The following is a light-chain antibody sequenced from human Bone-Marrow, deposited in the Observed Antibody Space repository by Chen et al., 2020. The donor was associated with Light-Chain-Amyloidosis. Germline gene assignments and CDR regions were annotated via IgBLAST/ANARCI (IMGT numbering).Light chain of an antibody. CDR1: DLPTKY. V-gene: IGLV3-25*03. Sequence: SYELTQPPSVALSPGQTARITCSGDDLPTKYAYWYQQKPGQAPVLVIHRDTERPSGISERFSGSSSGTTATLTISGVQAEDEADYHCQSADSSGTSEVIFGGGTKLTVL. CDR2: RDT. J-gene: IGLJ2*01. CDR3: QSADSSGTSEVI.